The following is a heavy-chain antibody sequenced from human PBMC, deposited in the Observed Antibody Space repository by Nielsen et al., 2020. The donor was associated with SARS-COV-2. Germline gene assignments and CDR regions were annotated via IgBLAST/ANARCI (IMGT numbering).Heavy chain of an antibody. V-gene: IGHV3-21*01. J-gene: IGHJ3*01. D-gene: IGHD3-10*01. CDR2: IASGSDFI. CDR1: GFTFSDYA. Sequence: GGSLRLSCAASGFTFSDYAMAWVRQAPGKGLEWVAAIASGSDFIYYLDAMKGRLTISRDNAKSSLYLQMDSLRAEDTAVYYCARRWYGSGSDREAFDVWGRGTMVTVSS. CDR3: ARRWYGSGSDREAFDV.